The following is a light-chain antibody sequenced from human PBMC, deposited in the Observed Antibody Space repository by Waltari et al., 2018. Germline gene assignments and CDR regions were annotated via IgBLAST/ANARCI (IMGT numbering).Light chain of an antibody. CDR2: GAS. Sequence: EIVLTQSPGTLSLSPGDRATLSCRASQSVSRSLAWYQQKPGQAPSLRIYGASSRATGVPDRFSGSGSGTDFSLTISRLEPEDFAVYYCQHYVRLPVSFGQGTKVEIK. V-gene: IGKV3-20*01. J-gene: IGKJ1*01. CDR3: QHYVRLPVS. CDR1: QSVSRS.